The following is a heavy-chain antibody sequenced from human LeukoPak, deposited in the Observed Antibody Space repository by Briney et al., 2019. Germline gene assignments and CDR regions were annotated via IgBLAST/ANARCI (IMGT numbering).Heavy chain of an antibody. V-gene: IGHV4-34*01. CDR2: INHSGST. J-gene: IGHJ4*02. CDR3: ARGDPYYHGSGSYSPYYFDY. Sequence: PSETLSLTCAVYGGSLSGYYWSLIRQPPGKGLEWIGEINHSGSTNYNSSLKSRVTISIDTSKNQFSLKLSSVTAADTAVYYCARGDPYYHGSGSYSPYYFDYWGQGTLVTVSS. CDR1: GGSLSGYY. D-gene: IGHD3-10*01.